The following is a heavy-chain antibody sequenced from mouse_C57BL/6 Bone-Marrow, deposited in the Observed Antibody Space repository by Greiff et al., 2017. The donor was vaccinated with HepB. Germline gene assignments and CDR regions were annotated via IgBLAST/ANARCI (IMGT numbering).Heavy chain of an antibody. CDR1: GYTFTSYW. V-gene: IGHV1-72*01. CDR3: ARGDYGNLCAMDY. J-gene: IGHJ4*01. D-gene: IGHD2-1*01. CDR2: IDPNSGGT. Sequence: QVQLQQPGAELVKPGASVKLSCKASGYTFTSYWMPWVKQRPGRGLEWIGRIDPNSGGTKYNEKFKSKATLTVDKTSSTAYMQHSGLTSEDSAVYYCARGDYGNLCAMDYWGQGTSVTVSS.